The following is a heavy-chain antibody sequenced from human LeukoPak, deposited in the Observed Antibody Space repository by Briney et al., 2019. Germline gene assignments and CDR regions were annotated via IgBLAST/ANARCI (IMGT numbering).Heavy chain of an antibody. D-gene: IGHD3-22*01. CDR3: ARAVYYYDSSGYQAQYFDY. CDR2: ISSSGSTI. V-gene: IGHV3-48*03. CDR1: GFTFSSYE. Sequence: GGSLRLSCVASGFTFSSYEMNWVRQAPGKGLEGVSYISSSGSTIYYADSVKGRFTISRDNAKNSLYLQMNSLRAEDAAVYYCARAVYYYDSSGYQAQYFDYWGQGTLVTVSS. J-gene: IGHJ4*02.